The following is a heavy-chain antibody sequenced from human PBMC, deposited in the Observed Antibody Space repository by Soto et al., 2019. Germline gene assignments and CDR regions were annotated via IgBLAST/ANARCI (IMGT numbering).Heavy chain of an antibody. V-gene: IGHV4-30-2*01. D-gene: IGHD4-17*01. J-gene: IGHJ3*02. CDR2: IYHSGST. CDR3: GRGDYANAFDI. Sequence: QLQLQESGSGLVTPSQTLSLTCAVSGGSISSGGYSWNWIRQPPGKGLEWIGNIYHSGSTYYNASLKSRVTIAVDRSKNQFSLKLSSVTAADTAVYYFGRGDYANAFDIWGQGTMVTVSS. CDR1: GGSISSGGYS.